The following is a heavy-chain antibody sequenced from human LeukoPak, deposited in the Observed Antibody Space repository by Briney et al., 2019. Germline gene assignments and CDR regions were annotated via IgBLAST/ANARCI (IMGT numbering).Heavy chain of an antibody. J-gene: IGHJ4*02. CDR2: IYYSGIT. V-gene: IGHV4-30-4*08. Sequence: PSETLSLTCTVSGGSISSGDYYWSWIRQPPGKGLEWIGYIYYSGITYYNPSLKSRLTISVDTSKNQFSLKLSSVTAADTAVYYCARLTYGYSYAIDYWGQGTLVTVSS. D-gene: IGHD5-18*01. CDR1: GGSISSGDYY. CDR3: ARLTYGYSYAIDY.